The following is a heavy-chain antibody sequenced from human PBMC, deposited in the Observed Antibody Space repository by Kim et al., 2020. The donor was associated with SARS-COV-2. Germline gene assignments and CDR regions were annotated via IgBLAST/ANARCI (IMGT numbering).Heavy chain of an antibody. D-gene: IGHD3-10*01. CDR2: INTNTGKP. CDR3: AKDSGRDYYFDP. Sequence: ASVKVSCKTSGYPFTRSALHWVRQAPGQGLELMGWINTNTGKPTYAQGFTGRFVFSLDTSVSTAYLEISGLKTEDSAVYFCAKDSGRDYYFDPWGQGALVTVSS. V-gene: IGHV7-4-1*02. J-gene: IGHJ4*02. CDR1: GYPFTRSA.